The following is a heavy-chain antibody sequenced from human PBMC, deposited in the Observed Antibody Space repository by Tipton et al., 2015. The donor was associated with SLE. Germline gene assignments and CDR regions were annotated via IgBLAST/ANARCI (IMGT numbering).Heavy chain of an antibody. CDR2: ISGNTNYI. CDR1: GFTFSSYS. CDR3: ARVDLTVTGERWFGP. Sequence: SLRLSCEGSGFTFSSYSMNWVRQVPGKRLEWLSSISGNTNYIYYADSVKGRFTISRDNAKNSLYLQMNSLRVEDTAVYYCARVDLTVTGERWFGPWGQGTLVTVSS. J-gene: IGHJ5*02. V-gene: IGHV3-21*01. D-gene: IGHD6-19*01.